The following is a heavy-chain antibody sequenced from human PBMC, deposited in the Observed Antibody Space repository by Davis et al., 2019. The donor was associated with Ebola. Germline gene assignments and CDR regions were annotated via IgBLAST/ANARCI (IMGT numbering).Heavy chain of an antibody. D-gene: IGHD6-19*01. CDR2: IVSKTIGGAT. V-gene: IGHV3-15*04. Sequence: GESLKISCTDSVITFSSYAMTWVRQAPGKGLEWVGRIVSKTIGGATDYAAPVKDRFTISRDDSKNMLYLQMNSLQTEDTGVYYCSGSGRWMAVWGKGTTVTVSS. CDR1: VITFSSYA. CDR3: SGSGRWMAV. J-gene: IGHJ6*04.